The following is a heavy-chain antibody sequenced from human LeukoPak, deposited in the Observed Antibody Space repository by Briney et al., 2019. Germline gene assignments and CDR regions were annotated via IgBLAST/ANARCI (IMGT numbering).Heavy chain of an antibody. V-gene: IGHV3-30*04. CDR2: ISYDGSNK. Sequence: GRSLRLSCAASGFTFSSYAMHWVRQAPGKGLEWVALISYDGSNKYYADSVKGRFTISRDNSKNTLYLQMNSLRAEDTAVYYCANSEMARWGQGTLVTVSS. J-gene: IGHJ4*02. D-gene: IGHD5-24*01. CDR1: GFTFSSYA. CDR3: ANSEMAR.